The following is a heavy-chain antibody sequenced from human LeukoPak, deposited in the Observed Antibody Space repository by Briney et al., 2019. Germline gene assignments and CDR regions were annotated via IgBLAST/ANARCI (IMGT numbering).Heavy chain of an antibody. Sequence: KPSQTLSLTCTVSGGSISSGSYYWSWIRQPAGKGLEWIGRIYTSGSTNYNPSLKSRVTISVDTSKNQFSLKLSSVAAADTAVYYCARSDGYNFQSWGQGTLVTDSS. V-gene: IGHV4-61*02. CDR1: GGSISSGSYY. D-gene: IGHD5-24*01. J-gene: IGHJ4*02. CDR3: ARSDGYNFQS. CDR2: IYTSGST.